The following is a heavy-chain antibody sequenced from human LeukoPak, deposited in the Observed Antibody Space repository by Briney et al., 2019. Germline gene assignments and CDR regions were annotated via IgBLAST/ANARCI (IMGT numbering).Heavy chain of an antibody. Sequence: GASVKVSCKASGYTFTSYGISWVRQAPGQGLEWMGWISAYNGNTNYAQKLQGRVTMTTDTSTSTAYMELRSLRSDDTAVYYCARSQDQLPIHYMDVWGKGTTVTVSS. V-gene: IGHV1-18*01. D-gene: IGHD2-2*01. CDR1: GYTFTSYG. CDR2: ISAYNGNT. J-gene: IGHJ6*03. CDR3: ARSQDQLPIHYMDV.